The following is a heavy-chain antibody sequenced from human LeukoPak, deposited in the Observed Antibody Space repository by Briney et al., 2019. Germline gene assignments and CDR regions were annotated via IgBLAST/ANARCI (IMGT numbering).Heavy chain of an antibody. Sequence: GASVKVSCKASGYTFTGYYMHWVRQAPGQGLEWMGWINPNSGGTNYAQKFQGRVTMTRDTSISTAYMELSRLRSDDTAVYYCARDYGGNSGGFDYWGQGTLDTVSS. CDR1: GYTFTGYY. J-gene: IGHJ4*02. V-gene: IGHV1-2*02. D-gene: IGHD4-23*01. CDR2: INPNSGGT. CDR3: ARDYGGNSGGFDY.